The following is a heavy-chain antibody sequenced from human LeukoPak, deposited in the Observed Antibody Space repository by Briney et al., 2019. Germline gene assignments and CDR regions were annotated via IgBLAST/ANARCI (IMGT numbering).Heavy chain of an antibody. D-gene: IGHD3-16*01. V-gene: IGHV3-23*01. J-gene: IGHJ3*02. CDR3: TRRGTRLRAFDI. Sequence: GGSLRLSCAASGFTFSSYAMSWVRQAPGKGLEWVSAISGSGGSTYYADSVKGRFTISRDNSKNTLYLQMNSLRAEDTAVYYCTRRGTRLRAFDIWGQGTMVTVSS. CDR2: ISGSGGST. CDR1: GFTFSSYA.